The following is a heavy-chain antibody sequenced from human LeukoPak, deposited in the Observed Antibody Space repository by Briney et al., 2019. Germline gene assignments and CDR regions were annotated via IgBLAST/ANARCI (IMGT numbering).Heavy chain of an antibody. CDR1: GYTFISNW. CDR3: ARRSSTTWSFDY. V-gene: IGHV5-51*01. Sequence: GESLTISCKGSGYTFISNWIGWVRQMPGKGLEWMGIVYPGDSDTRYSPSFQGQVTISADKSITTAYLQWSSLKASDTAMYYCARRSSTTWSFDYWGQGTLVTVSS. J-gene: IGHJ4*02. D-gene: IGHD6-13*01. CDR2: VYPGDSDT.